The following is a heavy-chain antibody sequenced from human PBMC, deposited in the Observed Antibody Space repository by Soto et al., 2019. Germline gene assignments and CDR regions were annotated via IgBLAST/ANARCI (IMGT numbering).Heavy chain of an antibody. D-gene: IGHD6-19*01. Sequence: SETLSVTGAVSGYSIGLGYYWGWIRQPPGKGLEWIGSIYYSGSTNYNPSLKSRVTISVETSKNQFSLKLSSVTAADTAVYYCARGFSSGWSDFDYWRQGTLVTVSS. CDR3: ARGFSSGWSDFDY. J-gene: IGHJ4*02. CDR1: GYSIGLGYY. CDR2: IYYSGST. V-gene: IGHV4-38-2*01.